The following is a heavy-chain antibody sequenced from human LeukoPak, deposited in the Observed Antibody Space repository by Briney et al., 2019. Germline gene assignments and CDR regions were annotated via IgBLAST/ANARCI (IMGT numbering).Heavy chain of an antibody. Sequence: GASVKVSCKVSGYTLTELSMHWVRQAPGKGLEWMGGFDPEDGETIYAQKFQGRVTMTEDTSTDTAYMELSSLRSEDTAVYYCATDRGKWAAAGNNWFDPWGQGTLVTVSS. D-gene: IGHD6-13*01. CDR3: ATDRGKWAAAGNNWFDP. CDR1: GYTLTELS. V-gene: IGHV1-24*01. J-gene: IGHJ5*02. CDR2: FDPEDGET.